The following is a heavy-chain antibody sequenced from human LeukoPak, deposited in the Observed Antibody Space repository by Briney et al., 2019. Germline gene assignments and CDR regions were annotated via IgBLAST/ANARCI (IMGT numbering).Heavy chain of an antibody. D-gene: IGHD6-13*01. CDR2: IRSDGSNK. V-gene: IGHV3-30*02. CDR1: GFTFRSYG. J-gene: IGHJ4*02. CDR3: AKVGVGSSSWYYFDY. Sequence: GGSLRISCAASGFTFRSYGMHLVRQAPGKGLEWVAFIRSDGSNKYYADSVKGRFTISRDNSKNTLYLQMNSLRPEDTAVYYCAKVGVGSSSWYYFDYWGQGTLVTVSS.